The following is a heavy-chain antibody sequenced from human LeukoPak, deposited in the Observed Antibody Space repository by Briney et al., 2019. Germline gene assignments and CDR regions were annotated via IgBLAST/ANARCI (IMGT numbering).Heavy chain of an antibody. D-gene: IGHD3-22*01. CDR2: IYYSGST. CDR3: ATFGGRGHYDSSGYYLDY. V-gene: IGHV4-59*01. CDR1: GGSISSYY. Sequence: SETLSLTCTVSGGSISSYYWSWIRQPPGKGLEWIGYIYYSGSTNYNPSLKSRVTISVDTSKNQFSLKLSSVTAADTAVYYCATFGGRGHYDSSGYYLDYWGQGTLVTVSS. J-gene: IGHJ4*02.